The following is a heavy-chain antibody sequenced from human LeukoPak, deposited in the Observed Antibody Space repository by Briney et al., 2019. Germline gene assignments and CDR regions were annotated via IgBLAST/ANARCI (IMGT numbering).Heavy chain of an antibody. D-gene: IGHD2-15*01. CDR3: ATDFVVVAVD. V-gene: IGHV3-7*04. Sequence: GGSLRLSCAASGFTFSSYWMNWVRQAPGKGLEWVANIKEDGSEKYYVDSVKGRFTISRDNAKNSLYLQMSSLRAEDTAVYYCATDFVVVAVDWGQGTLVTVSS. CDR1: GFTFSSYW. J-gene: IGHJ4*02. CDR2: IKEDGSEK.